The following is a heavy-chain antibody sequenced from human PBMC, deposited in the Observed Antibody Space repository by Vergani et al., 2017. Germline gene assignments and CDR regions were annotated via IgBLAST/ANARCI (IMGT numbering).Heavy chain of an antibody. CDR3: VRDRGLCAGGSCYTEAWDY. Sequence: QVQLVESGGGVVQPGTSLRLSCVVSGFALNRPAMYWVRQAPGKGLEWVVGISFDGTNEYYPDLVKGRFTISRDIATNTLYLQVRSLRLEDTGVYHCVRDRGLCAGGSCYTEAWDYWGQGTPVTVSS. V-gene: IGHV3-30-3*01. D-gene: IGHD2-2*02. CDR1: GFALNRPA. CDR2: ISFDGTNE. J-gene: IGHJ4*02.